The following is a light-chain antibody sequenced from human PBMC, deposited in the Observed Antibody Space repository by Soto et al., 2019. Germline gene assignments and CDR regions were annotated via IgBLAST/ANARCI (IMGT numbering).Light chain of an antibody. CDR3: QQYNNWPWT. J-gene: IGKJ1*01. CDR1: QSLSNN. CDR2: GAS. V-gene: IGKV3-15*01. Sequence: EIVMTQSPATLSVSPGERATLSCRASQSLSNNLAWYQQTPGQAPRLLIYGASTRDTGIPARFSGSGSGTEFTLTISRLQSEDFEVYYCQQYNNWPWTFGQGTKVEI.